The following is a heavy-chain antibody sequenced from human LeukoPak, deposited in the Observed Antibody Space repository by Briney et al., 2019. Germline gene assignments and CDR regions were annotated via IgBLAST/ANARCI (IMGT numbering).Heavy chain of an antibody. CDR3: ARGASGYYYSFDY. D-gene: IGHD3-22*01. Sequence: SETLSLTCTVSGGSISSSSYYWGWIRQPPGKGLEWIGSIYYSGSTYYNPSLKSRVTISVDTSKNRFSLKLSSVTAADTAVYYCARGASGYYYSFDYWGQGTLVTVSS. CDR2: IYYSGST. V-gene: IGHV4-39*01. CDR1: GGSISSSSYY. J-gene: IGHJ4*02.